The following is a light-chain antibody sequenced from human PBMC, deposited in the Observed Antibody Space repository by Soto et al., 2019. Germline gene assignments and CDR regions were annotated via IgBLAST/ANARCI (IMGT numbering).Light chain of an antibody. CDR1: SGSLARNY. Sequence: NFMLTQPHSVSESPGKTVTISCTRSSGSLARNYVQWYQQRPGSATTTLIYEDNQRPSGVPDRFSGSIDSSSNSASLTISGLKTGDEADYYCQSYDSSNPVVFGGGTKLTVL. CDR2: EDN. V-gene: IGLV6-57*04. CDR3: QSYDSSNPVV. J-gene: IGLJ2*01.